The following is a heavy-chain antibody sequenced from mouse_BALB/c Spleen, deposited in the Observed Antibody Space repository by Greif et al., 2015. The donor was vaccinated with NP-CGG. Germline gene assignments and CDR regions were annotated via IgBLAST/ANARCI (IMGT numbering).Heavy chain of an antibody. V-gene: IGHV1-80*01. CDR2: IYPGDGDT. Sequence: VQLQQSGAELVRPGSSVKISCKASGYAFSSYWMNWVKQRPGQGLEWIGQIYPGDGDTNYNGKFKGKATLTADKSSSTAYMQLSSLTSEDSAVYFCARVGNYYFDYWGQDTTLTVSS. CDR3: ARVGNYYFDY. CDR1: GYAFSSYW. J-gene: IGHJ2*01. D-gene: IGHD2-1*01.